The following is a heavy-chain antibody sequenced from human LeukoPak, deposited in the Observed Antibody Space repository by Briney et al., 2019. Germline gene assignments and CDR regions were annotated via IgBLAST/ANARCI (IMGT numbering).Heavy chain of an antibody. J-gene: IGHJ3*02. V-gene: IGHV1-3*01. CDR2: INAGNGNT. Sequence: GASVKVSCKASGYTFTSYAMHWVRQAPGQRLEWMGWINAGNGNTKYSQKFQGRVTITRDTSASTAYMELSSLRSEDTAVYYCARGQGTRGAFDIWGQGTMVTVSS. D-gene: IGHD3-10*01. CDR1: GYTFTSYA. CDR3: ARGQGTRGAFDI.